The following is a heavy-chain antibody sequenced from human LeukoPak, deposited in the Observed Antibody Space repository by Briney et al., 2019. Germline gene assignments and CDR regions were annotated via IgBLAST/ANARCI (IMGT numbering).Heavy chain of an antibody. CDR2: IWYDGSNK. D-gene: IGHD3-9*01. CDR1: GFTFSSYG. V-gene: IGHV3-33*01. CDR3: ARASYYDILTGYYNTLHFDY. Sequence: PGRSLRLSCAASGFTFSSYGMHWVRQAPGKGLEWVAVIWYDGSNKYYADSVKGRFTISRDNSKNTLYLQMNSLRAEDTAVYYCARASYYDILTGYYNTLHFDYWGQGTLVTVSS. J-gene: IGHJ4*02.